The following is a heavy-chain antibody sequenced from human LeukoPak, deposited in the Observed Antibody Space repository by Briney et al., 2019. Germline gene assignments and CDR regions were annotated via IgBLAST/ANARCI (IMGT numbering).Heavy chain of an antibody. CDR2: IYTSGST. CDR1: GGSISNYY. CDR3: ARQKCTSTSCLTKNAFDI. J-gene: IGHJ3*02. Sequence: SETLSLTCTVSGGSISNYYWSWIRQPAGKGLEWIGYIYTSGSTNYNPSLKSRVTISVDTSKNQFSLDLSSVTAADTAVYYCARQKCTSTSCLTKNAFDIWGQGTMVTVSS. V-gene: IGHV4-4*09. D-gene: IGHD2-2*01.